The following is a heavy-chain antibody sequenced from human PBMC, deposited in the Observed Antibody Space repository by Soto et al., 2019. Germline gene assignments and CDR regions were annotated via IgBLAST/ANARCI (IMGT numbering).Heavy chain of an antibody. Sequence: ASVKVSCKASGGTFTGYYMHWVRQAPGQGLEWMGWINPNSGGTNYAQKFQGRVTMTRDTSISTAYMELSRLRSDDTAVYYCARVRIAAAGYYYYGMDVWGQGTTVTVSS. CDR1: GGTFTGYY. CDR3: ARVRIAAAGYYYYGMDV. J-gene: IGHJ6*02. D-gene: IGHD6-13*01. CDR2: INPNSGGT. V-gene: IGHV1-2*02.